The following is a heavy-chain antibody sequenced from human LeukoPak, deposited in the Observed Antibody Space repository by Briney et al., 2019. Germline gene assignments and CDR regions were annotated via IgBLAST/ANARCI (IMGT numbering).Heavy chain of an antibody. CDR2: ISYDGSNK. Sequence: GGSLRLSCAASGFTFSSYGMHWVRQAPGKGLEWVAVISYDGSNKYYADSVKGRFTISRDNSKNTLYLQMNSLRAEDTAVYYCAKDSHPSGAAYYYDSSGQDPPYFDYWGQGTLVTVSS. J-gene: IGHJ4*02. V-gene: IGHV3-30*18. CDR3: AKDSHPSGAAYYYDSSGQDPPYFDY. D-gene: IGHD3-22*01. CDR1: GFTFSSYG.